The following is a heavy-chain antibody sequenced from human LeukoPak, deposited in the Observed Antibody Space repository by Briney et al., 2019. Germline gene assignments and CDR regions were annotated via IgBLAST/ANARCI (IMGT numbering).Heavy chain of an antibody. D-gene: IGHD3-10*01. CDR2: VKSKSAGETT. J-gene: IGHJ4*02. V-gene: IGHV3-15*01. CDR3: TLIQGWGSGSYYRDF. CDR1: GLSISNDW. Sequence: GGSLRLSCAASGLSISNDWMSWVRQAPGKGLEWVARVKSKSAGETTDYAAPMKGRFTISRDDSKNTLYLQMNSLKTEDTAVYYCTLIQGWGSGSYYRDFWGQGTLVTVSS.